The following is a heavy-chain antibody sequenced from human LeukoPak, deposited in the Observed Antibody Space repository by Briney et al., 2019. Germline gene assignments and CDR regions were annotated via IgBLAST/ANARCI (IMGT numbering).Heavy chain of an antibody. CDR3: ARGDLGAAAGTDFDY. D-gene: IGHD6-13*01. CDR1: GGSISSGGYY. J-gene: IGHJ4*02. V-gene: IGHV4-31*03. Sequence: PSETLSLTCTVSGGSISSGGYYWSWIRQHPGKGLEGIGYIYYSGSTYYNPSLKRRVTISVDTSKNQFSLKLSSVTAADTAVYYCARGDLGAAAGTDFDYWGQGTLVTVSS. CDR2: IYYSGST.